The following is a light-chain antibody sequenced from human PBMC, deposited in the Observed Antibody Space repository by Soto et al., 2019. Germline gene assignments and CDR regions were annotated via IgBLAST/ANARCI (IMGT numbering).Light chain of an antibody. Sequence: EIVMTQSPATLSVSPGDRATLSCRSSPRVSTNLAWYQQKPGQASRLLMHDASTKAPGFPARFSGSGSGTEFTLTISSLQSEDFAVYYCQQYHNWPPDTFGHRTKLKIK. V-gene: IGKV3-15*01. CDR1: PRVSTN. J-gene: IGKJ2*01. CDR2: DAS. CDR3: QQYHNWPPDT.